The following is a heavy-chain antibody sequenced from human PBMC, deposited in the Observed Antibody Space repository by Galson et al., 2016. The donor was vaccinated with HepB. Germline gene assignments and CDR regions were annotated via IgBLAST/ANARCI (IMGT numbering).Heavy chain of an antibody. CDR2: IDPSDSYT. Sequence: QSGAEVKKPGESLRISCQGSGSSFTSYWITWVRQMPGKGLEWMGRIDPSDSYTNYSPSFQGHVTITADKSITTAYLQWTSLKPSDTAMYYCARARYKNGWFTVSWGQATLVTVSS. J-gene: IGHJ5*02. CDR3: ARARYKNGWFTVS. V-gene: IGHV5-10-1*01. CDR1: GSSFTSYW. D-gene: IGHD6-19*01.